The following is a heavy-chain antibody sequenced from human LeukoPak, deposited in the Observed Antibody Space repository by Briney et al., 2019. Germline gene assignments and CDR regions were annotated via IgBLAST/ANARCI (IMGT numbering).Heavy chain of an antibody. CDR3: ARDMLAVAGMDY. CDR1: GFTFSSYS. D-gene: IGHD6-19*01. CDR2: ISSSSSYI. J-gene: IGHJ4*02. Sequence: GGSLRLSCAASGFTFSSYSMNWVRQAPGKGLDWVSSISSSSSYIYYADSVKGRFTISRDNAKNSLYLQMNSLRAEDTAVYYCARDMLAVAGMDYWGQGTLVTVSS. V-gene: IGHV3-21*01.